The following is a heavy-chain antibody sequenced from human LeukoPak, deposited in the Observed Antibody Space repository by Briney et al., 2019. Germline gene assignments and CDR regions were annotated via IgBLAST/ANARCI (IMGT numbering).Heavy chain of an antibody. Sequence: PGRSLRLPCAASGFTVSGNYMSWVRLAPGKGLEWVSVIYVGGNTDYADSVKGRFTISRDSSKNTLYLQMNSLRAEDTAVYYCARVRSSGYYTTPSYFDYWGQGTLVTVSS. CDR3: ARVRSSGYYTTPSYFDY. V-gene: IGHV3-53*01. J-gene: IGHJ4*02. CDR2: IYVGGNT. D-gene: IGHD3-22*01. CDR1: GFTVSGNY.